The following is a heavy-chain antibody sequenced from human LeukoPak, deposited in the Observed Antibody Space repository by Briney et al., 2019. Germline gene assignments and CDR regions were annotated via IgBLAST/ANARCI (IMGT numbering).Heavy chain of an antibody. CDR3: AKGVYRVDTAMYYYYGMDV. V-gene: IGHV3-21*04. D-gene: IGHD5-18*01. J-gene: IGHJ6*02. CDR2: ISSSSSYI. Sequence: PGGSLRLSCAASGFTFSSYSMNWVRQAPGKGLEWVSSISSSSSYIYYADSVKGRFTISRDNAKNSLYLQMNSLRAEDTALYYCAKGVYRVDTAMYYYYGMDVWGQGTTVTVSS. CDR1: GFTFSSYS.